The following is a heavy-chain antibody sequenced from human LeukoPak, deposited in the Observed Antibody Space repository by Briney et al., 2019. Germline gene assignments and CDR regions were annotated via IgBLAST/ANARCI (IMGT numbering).Heavy chain of an antibody. D-gene: IGHD3-9*01. CDR3: ARHADVLRYFDWLPQLDY. J-gene: IGHJ4*02. Sequence: SETLSLTCTVSGGSISSYYWSWIRQPPGKGLEWIGYIYYSGSTNYNPPLKSRVTISVDTSKNQFSLKLSSVTAADTAVYYCARHADVLRYFDWLPQLDYWGQGTLVTVSS. CDR2: IYYSGST. CDR1: GGSISSYY. V-gene: IGHV4-59*08.